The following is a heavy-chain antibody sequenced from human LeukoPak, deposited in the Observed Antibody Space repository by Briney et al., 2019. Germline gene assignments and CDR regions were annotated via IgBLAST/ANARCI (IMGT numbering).Heavy chain of an antibody. CDR2: IHYSESI. D-gene: IGHD6-13*01. Sequence: SETLSLTCSVSGVSIKSSYWSWIRQPPGKGLEWIGDIHYSESINYNPSLKSRVTISVDTSKNQLSLKLSSVTAADTAFYYCARHGHETYGSTWYSLWGQGTLVTVSS. CDR1: GVSIKSSY. V-gene: IGHV4-59*08. CDR3: ARHGHETYGSTWYSL. J-gene: IGHJ4*02.